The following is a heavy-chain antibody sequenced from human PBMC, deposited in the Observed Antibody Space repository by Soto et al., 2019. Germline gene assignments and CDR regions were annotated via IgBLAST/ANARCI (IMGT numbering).Heavy chain of an antibody. V-gene: IGHV3-7*01. D-gene: IGHD4-17*01. CDR2: INQDGGEI. Sequence: HPGGSLRLSCAASGFTFSIHWMSWVRQAPGKGLEWVANINQDGGEIYYVDSVKGRFTISRDNAKKSMYLQVSSLRAEDTAMYYCARVIDYGESHYGLDVWGQGTTVTVSS. J-gene: IGHJ6*02. CDR3: ARVIDYGESHYGLDV. CDR1: GFTFSIHW.